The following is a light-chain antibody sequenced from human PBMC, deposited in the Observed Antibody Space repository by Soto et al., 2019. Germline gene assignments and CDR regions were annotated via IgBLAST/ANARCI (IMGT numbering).Light chain of an antibody. CDR2: GAS. CDR3: QQYNSYPWT. CDR1: QNVNSN. Sequence: VLTQSPVTLSLSPGERATLSCRASQNVNSNLAWYQQKPGQAPRLLIHGASSRATDIPARFSGSGSGTEFTLTISRLEPEDFATYYCQQYNSYPWTFGQGTKADI. V-gene: IGKV3-15*01. J-gene: IGKJ1*01.